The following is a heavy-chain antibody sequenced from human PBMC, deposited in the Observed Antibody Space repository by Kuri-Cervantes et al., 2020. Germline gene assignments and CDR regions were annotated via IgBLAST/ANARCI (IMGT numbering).Heavy chain of an antibody. CDR3: TADVPTAPPQVDY. V-gene: IGHV3-15*01. CDR2: IKGYGGTI. J-gene: IGHJ4*02. Sequence: GESLKISCAASGFTFSSYAMHWVRQAPGKGLEWVGRIKGYGGTIDYAAPVKGRFTISGDDSRSTLYLHMNSLSADDTGIYYCTADVPTAPPQVDYWGQGTLVTVSS. CDR1: GFTFSSYA. D-gene: IGHD2-2*01.